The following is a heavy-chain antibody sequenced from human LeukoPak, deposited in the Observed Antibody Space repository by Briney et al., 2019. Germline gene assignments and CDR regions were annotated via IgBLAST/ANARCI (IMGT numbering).Heavy chain of an antibody. Sequence: ASVKVSCKASGGTFSSYAISWVRQAPGQGLEWMGGIIPIFGTANYAQKFQGRVTITADESTSTAYMELSSLRSEGTAVYYCARTERYYGSQNWFDPWGQGTLVTVSS. J-gene: IGHJ5*02. CDR3: ARTERYYGSQNWFDP. D-gene: IGHD3-10*01. CDR1: GGTFSSYA. CDR2: IIPIFGTA. V-gene: IGHV1-69*13.